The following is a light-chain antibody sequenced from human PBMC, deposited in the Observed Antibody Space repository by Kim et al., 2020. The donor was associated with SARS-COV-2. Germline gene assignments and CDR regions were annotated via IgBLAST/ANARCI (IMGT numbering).Light chain of an antibody. Sequence: VSPGQTATITCSGDACPKQYAYWYQQKPGHAPVLVIYRDSERPSGIPERFSGSSSGTTVTLTISGVQAEDEADYYCQSADTSGSYVFGIGTKVTVL. J-gene: IGLJ1*01. CDR3: QSADTSGSYV. CDR2: RDS. V-gene: IGLV3-25*03. CDR1: ACPKQY.